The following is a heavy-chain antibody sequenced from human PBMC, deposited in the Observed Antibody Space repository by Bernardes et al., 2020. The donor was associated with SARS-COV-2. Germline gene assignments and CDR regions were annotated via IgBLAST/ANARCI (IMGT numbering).Heavy chain of an antibody. CDR2: ITAYSGAT. Sequence: ASVKVSCKASGYTLGTSGIAWVRQAPGQGLEWMGWITAYSGATTYPQTLQDRVTMTVDTSTNTAYMELRTLKSADTARYYGAGGYTSGWYEAGLDYWGQGALVIVSS. D-gene: IGHD6-19*01. V-gene: IGHV1-18*01. J-gene: IGHJ4*02. CDR3: AGGYTSGWYEAGLDY. CDR1: GYTLGTSG.